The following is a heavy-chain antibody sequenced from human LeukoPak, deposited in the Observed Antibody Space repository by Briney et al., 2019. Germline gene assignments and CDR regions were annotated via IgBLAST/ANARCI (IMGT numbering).Heavy chain of an antibody. CDR2: ISWNSGSI. CDR3: AKAVSSSWYDPIDY. V-gene: IGHV3-9*01. Sequence: GGSLRLSCAASEFTFDDYAMHWVRHAPGKGLEWVSGISWNSGSIGYADSVKGRFTISRDNAKNSLYLQMNSLRAEDTALYYCAKAVSSSWYDPIDYWGQGTLVTVSS. D-gene: IGHD6-13*01. CDR1: EFTFDDYA. J-gene: IGHJ4*02.